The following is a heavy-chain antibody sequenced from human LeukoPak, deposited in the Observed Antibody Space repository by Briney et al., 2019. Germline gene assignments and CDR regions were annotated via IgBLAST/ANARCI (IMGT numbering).Heavy chain of an antibody. CDR3: AREVFNWNDDRYFDY. D-gene: IGHD1-1*01. CDR2: IYYSGST. J-gene: IGHJ4*02. V-gene: IGHV4-59*01. CDR1: GGSFSGYY. Sequence: SETLSLTCAVYGGSFSGYYWSWIRQPPGKGLEWIGYIYYSGSTNYNPSLKSRVTISVDTSKNQFSLKLSSVTAADTAVYYCAREVFNWNDDRYFDYWGQGTLVTVSS.